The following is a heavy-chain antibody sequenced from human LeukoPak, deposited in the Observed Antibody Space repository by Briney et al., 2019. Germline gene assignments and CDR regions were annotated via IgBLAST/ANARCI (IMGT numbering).Heavy chain of an antibody. V-gene: IGHV6-1*01. Sequence: SQTLSLTCAISGDSVSSNSAAWDWIRQSPSRGLEWLGRTYYRSKWISDYAVSVKSRMTINADTSKNQFSLQVNSVTPEDTAVYYCARKGTVTTPFDYWGQGILVTVSS. CDR2: TYYRSKWIS. J-gene: IGHJ4*02. CDR1: GDSVSSNSAA. D-gene: IGHD1/OR15-1a*01. CDR3: ARKGTVTTPFDY.